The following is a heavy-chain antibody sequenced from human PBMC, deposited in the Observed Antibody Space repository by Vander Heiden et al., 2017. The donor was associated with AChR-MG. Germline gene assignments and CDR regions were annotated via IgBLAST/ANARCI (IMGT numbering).Heavy chain of an antibody. CDR1: VYPLTELS. Sequence: VQLVQSGAEVQKPGASVKVSCKVSVYPLTELSRHWVRQAPGKGLEWMGGFDPEDGETIYAQKFQGRVTMTEDTSTDTAYMELSSLRSEDTAVYYCATGSYSLYGMDVWGQGTTVTVSS. CDR2: FDPEDGET. V-gene: IGHV1-24*01. CDR3: ATGSYSLYGMDV. D-gene: IGHD2-15*01. J-gene: IGHJ6*02.